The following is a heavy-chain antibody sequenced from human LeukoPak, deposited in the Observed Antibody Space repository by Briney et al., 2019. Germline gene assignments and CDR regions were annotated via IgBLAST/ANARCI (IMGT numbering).Heavy chain of an antibody. D-gene: IGHD5-18*01. CDR1: GFSFRNAW. CDR2: IWYDGSKK. Sequence: PGGSLRLSCAASGFSFRNAWMSWVRQAPGKGLEWVAVIWYDGSKKYHADSVKGRFTISRDNSKNTLYLQMNSLRAEDTAVYYCARDLLGYSYDAYYFDFWGQGTLVTVSS. V-gene: IGHV3-33*08. J-gene: IGHJ4*02. CDR3: ARDLLGYSYDAYYFDF.